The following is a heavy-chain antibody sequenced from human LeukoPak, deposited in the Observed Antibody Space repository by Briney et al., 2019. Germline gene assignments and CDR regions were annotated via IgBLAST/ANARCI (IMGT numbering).Heavy chain of an antibody. CDR1: GGSISSYY. D-gene: IGHD5-12*01. Sequence: PSETLSLTCTVSGGSISSYYWSWIRQPPGKGLEWIGYIYYSGSTNYNPSLKSRVTISVDTSKNQFSLKLSSVTAADTAVYYCARDNRYSGYDPLDYWGQGTLVTVSS. CDR3: ARDNRYSGYDPLDY. CDR2: IYYSGST. J-gene: IGHJ4*02. V-gene: IGHV4-59*01.